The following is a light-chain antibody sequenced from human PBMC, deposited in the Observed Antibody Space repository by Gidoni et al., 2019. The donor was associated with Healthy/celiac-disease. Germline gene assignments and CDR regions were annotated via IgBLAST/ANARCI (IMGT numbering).Light chain of an antibody. Sequence: QSVLTQPPSVSGAPGQRVTISCTGSSSNIGAGYHVNGYQQHPGTAPKLLIYGNSNRPAGVPDRFSGSKSGTSASLAITGLQAEDEADYYCQSYDSSLSGSVFGGGTKLTVL. CDR3: QSYDSSLSGSV. CDR1: SSNIGAGYH. CDR2: GNS. V-gene: IGLV1-40*01. J-gene: IGLJ2*01.